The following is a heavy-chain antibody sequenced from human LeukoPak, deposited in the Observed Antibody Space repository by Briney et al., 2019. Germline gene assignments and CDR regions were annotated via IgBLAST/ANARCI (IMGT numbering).Heavy chain of an antibody. CDR3: AKRGPAGAGKSPDYFEY. V-gene: IGHV3-23*01. CDR2: ITGSGDST. J-gene: IGHJ4*02. CDR1: GFTFSSYD. D-gene: IGHD6-19*01. Sequence: PGGSLRLSCAASGFTFSSYDMSWVRQAPGKGLEWVSAITGSGDSTYYADSVKGRFTISRDNSKNTLYLQMNSLRAEDTAVYYCAKRGPAGAGKSPDYFEYWGQGTLVTVSS.